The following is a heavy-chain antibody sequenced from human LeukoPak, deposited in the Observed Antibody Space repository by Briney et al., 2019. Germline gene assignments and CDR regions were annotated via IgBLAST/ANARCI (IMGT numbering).Heavy chain of an antibody. CDR3: ARTLIHPKRAVARTEDY. J-gene: IGHJ4*02. D-gene: IGHD6-19*01. Sequence: SETLSLTCTVSGGSISSDYWSWIRQPAGKGLECIGRIYTSVRTNYNPSLTSRVTMSVDTSKNQFSLKLISVTAADTAVYYCARTLIHPKRAVARTEDYWGQGTLVTVSS. V-gene: IGHV4-4*07. CDR1: GGSISSDY. CDR2: IYTSVRT.